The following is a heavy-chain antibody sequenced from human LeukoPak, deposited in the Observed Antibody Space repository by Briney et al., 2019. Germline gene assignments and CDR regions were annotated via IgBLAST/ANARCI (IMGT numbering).Heavy chain of an antibody. CDR3: ARDSYCSSTSCYYFFDY. CDR2: FDPEDGET. CDR1: GYTLTELS. V-gene: IGHV1-24*01. Sequence: ASVKVSCKVSGYTLTELSMHWVRQAPGKGLEWMGGFDPEDGETIYAQKFQGRVTMTEDTSTDTAYMELSSLRSEDTAVYYCARDSYCSSTSCYYFFDYWGQGTLVTVSS. J-gene: IGHJ4*02. D-gene: IGHD2-2*01.